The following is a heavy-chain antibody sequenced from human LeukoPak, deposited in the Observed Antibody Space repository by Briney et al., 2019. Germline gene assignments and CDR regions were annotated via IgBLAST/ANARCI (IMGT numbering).Heavy chain of an antibody. CDR2: ISYDGSNK. V-gene: IGHV3-30*18. CDR3: AKVAVGEGGFNYYYYYMDV. D-gene: IGHD3-16*01. CDR1: GFTFSSYA. J-gene: IGHJ6*03. Sequence: PGGSLRLSCAASGFTFSSYAMSWVRQAPGKGLEWVAVISYDGSNKYYADSVKGRFTISRDNSKNTLYLQMNSLRAEDTAVYYCAKVAVGEGGFNYYYYYMDVWGKGTTVTISS.